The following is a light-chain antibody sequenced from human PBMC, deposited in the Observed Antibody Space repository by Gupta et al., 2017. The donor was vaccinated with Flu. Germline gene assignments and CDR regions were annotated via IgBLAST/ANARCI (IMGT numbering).Light chain of an antibody. J-gene: IGKJ1*01. CDR3: QQRSNWPRA. CDR2: DAS. CDR1: QSVSSY. V-gene: IGKV3-11*01. Sequence: EIVLTQSPATLSLSPGERATLSCRASQSVSSYLAWYQQKPGQAPRLLIYDASNRATGIPARFSGSGSGTXFTLTIXSLEPEDFAVYYCQQRSNWPRAFGXATKVEIK.